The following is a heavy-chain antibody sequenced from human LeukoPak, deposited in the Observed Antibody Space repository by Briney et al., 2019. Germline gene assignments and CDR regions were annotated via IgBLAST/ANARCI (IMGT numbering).Heavy chain of an antibody. D-gene: IGHD3-3*02. Sequence: ASVKVSCKASGYTFTNYGITWVRQAPGQGLEWMGWISAHNGNTNYAQKLQDRVTMTTDTSTSTAYMELWSLRSDDTAVFYCARRAYGRSSSIFDKWGQGTLVTVSS. CDR3: ARRAYGRSSSIFDK. J-gene: IGHJ4*02. V-gene: IGHV1-18*01. CDR1: GYTFTNYG. CDR2: ISAHNGNT.